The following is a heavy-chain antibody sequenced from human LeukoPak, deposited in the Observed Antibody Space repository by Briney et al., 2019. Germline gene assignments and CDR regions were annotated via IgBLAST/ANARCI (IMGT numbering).Heavy chain of an antibody. CDR3: ARSSKALGDFDY. D-gene: IGHD3-16*01. Sequence: PSETLSLTCTVSGGSISSYYWSWIRQPPGKGLEWIGYIYYSGSTNYTPSLKSRVTISVDTSKNQCSLKLSSVTAADTAVYYCARSSKALGDFDYWGQGTLVTVSS. V-gene: IGHV4-59*08. J-gene: IGHJ4*02. CDR1: GGSISSYY. CDR2: IYYSGST.